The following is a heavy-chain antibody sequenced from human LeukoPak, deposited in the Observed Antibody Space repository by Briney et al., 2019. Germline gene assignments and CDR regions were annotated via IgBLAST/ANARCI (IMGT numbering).Heavy chain of an antibody. D-gene: IGHD6-19*01. CDR1: GGSISSYY. CDR2: IYYSGST. V-gene: IGHV4-59*01. CDR3: ARAVYNGWFYFDY. Sequence: SETLSLTCTVSGGSISSYYWSWIRQPPGKGLEWIGYIYYSGSTNYNPSLKSRVTISVDTSKNQFSLKLSSVTAADTAVYYCARAVYNGWFYFDYWGQGTLVSVSS. J-gene: IGHJ4*02.